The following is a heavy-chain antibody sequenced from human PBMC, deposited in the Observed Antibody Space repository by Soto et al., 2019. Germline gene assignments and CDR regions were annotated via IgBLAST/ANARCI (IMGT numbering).Heavy chain of an antibody. CDR2: IYHSGST. V-gene: IGHV4-4*02. CDR1: GGSVSSSNW. CDR3: ASVGSDYDNSGYYLP. D-gene: IGHD3-22*01. Sequence: PSETLSLTCIVSGGSVSSSNWWSWVRQPPGKGLEWIGEIYHSGSTTYNPSLKSRATISVEKSENQFSLRLKSVTAADTAVYYCASVGSDYDNSGYYLPWGPGTLVTVSS. J-gene: IGHJ5*02.